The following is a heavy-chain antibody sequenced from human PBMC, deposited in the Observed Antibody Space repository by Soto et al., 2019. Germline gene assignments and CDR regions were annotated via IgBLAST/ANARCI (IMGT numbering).Heavy chain of an antibody. CDR3: ARADLASVTAILTSGVWFDP. CDR2: IIPIFGTA. CDR1: VYTFTSYA. V-gene: IGHV1-69*13. D-gene: IGHD2-21*02. Sequence: GASVKVSCKASVYTFTSYAISWVRQAPEQGLEWMGGIIPIFGTANYAQKFQGRVTITADESTSTAYMELSSLRSEDTAVYYCARADLASVTAILTSGVWFDPWGQGTLVTVSS. J-gene: IGHJ5*02.